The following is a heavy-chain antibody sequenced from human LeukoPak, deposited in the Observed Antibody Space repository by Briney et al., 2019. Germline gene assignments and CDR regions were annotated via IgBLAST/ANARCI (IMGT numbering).Heavy chain of an antibody. J-gene: IGHJ3*02. Sequence: ASVKVSCKASGYTLTGYYMHWVRQAPGQGLEWMGWINPNSGGTNYAQKFQGRVTMTRDTSISTAYMELSRLRSDDTAVYYCAREGYSSGWSGFGAFDIWGQGTMVTVSS. V-gene: IGHV1-2*02. CDR1: GYTLTGYY. CDR2: INPNSGGT. CDR3: AREGYSSGWSGFGAFDI. D-gene: IGHD6-19*01.